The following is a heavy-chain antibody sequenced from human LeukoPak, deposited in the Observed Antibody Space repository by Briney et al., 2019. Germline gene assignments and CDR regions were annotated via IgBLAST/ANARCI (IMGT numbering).Heavy chain of an antibody. CDR3: ARGGFDAFDI. CDR1: GFTFSSYA. J-gene: IGHJ3*02. V-gene: IGHV3-21*01. Sequence: GGSLRLSCAASGFTFSSYAMSWVRQAPGKGLEWVSSISSSSSYIYYADSVKGRFTISRDNAKNSLHLQMNSLRDEDTAVYYCARGGFDAFDIWGQGTMVTVSS. CDR2: ISSSSSYI. D-gene: IGHD3-16*01.